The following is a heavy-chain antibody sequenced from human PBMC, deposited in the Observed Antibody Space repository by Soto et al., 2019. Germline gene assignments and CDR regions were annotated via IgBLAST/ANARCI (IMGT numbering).Heavy chain of an antibody. D-gene: IGHD6-19*01. CDR1: GFTFDDYA. CDR3: AKDLVESSEVAGNEGYYYYYMDV. Sequence: GGSLRLSCAASGFTFDDYAMHWVRQAPGKGLEWVSGISWNSGSIGYADSVKGRFTISRDNAKNSLYLQMNSLRAEDTALYYCAKDLVESSEVAGNEGYYYYYMDVWGKGTTVTVSS. V-gene: IGHV3-9*01. J-gene: IGHJ6*03. CDR2: ISWNSGSI.